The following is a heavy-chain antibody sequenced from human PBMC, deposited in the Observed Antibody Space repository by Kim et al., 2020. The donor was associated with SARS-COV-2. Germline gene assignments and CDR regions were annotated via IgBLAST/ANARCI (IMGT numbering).Heavy chain of an antibody. CDR1: GGSFSGYY. J-gene: IGHJ4*02. CDR3: ARGVCGRFGLQVRCATRGLNDY. CDR2: INHSGST. D-gene: IGHD4-4*01. Sequence: SETLSLTCAVYGGSFSGYYWSWIRQPPGKGLEWIGEINHSGSTNYNPSLKSRVTISVDTSKNQFSLKLSSVTAADTAVYYCARGVCGRFGLQVRCATRGLNDYWGQGTLVTVSS. V-gene: IGHV4-34*01.